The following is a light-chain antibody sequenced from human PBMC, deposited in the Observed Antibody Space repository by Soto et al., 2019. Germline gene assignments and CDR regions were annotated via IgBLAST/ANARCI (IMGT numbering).Light chain of an antibody. V-gene: IGKV1-5*03. CDR1: QSIDKW. CDR2: KAS. Sequence: DIQMTQSPSTLSVSVGDRVTITCRASQSIDKWLAWYQQKPGKAPNLLLYKASILQSGVQSRFSGSGSSTESALIISRLQPDDVVSYFRQQYSRFSWTFGQGTKVEIK. CDR3: QQYSRFSWT. J-gene: IGKJ1*01.